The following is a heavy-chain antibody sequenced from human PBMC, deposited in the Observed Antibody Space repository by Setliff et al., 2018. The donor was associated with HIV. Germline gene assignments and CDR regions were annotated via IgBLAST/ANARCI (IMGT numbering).Heavy chain of an antibody. Sequence: PSETLSLTCTVSGGSISSGSYYWSWIRQPAGKGLEWIGHIYTSGSTNYNPSLKSRVTISVDTSKNQFSLKLSSVTAADTAVYYCARGYSSSWYDSWGQGTLVTVSS. CDR2: IYTSGST. CDR3: ARGYSSSWYDS. CDR1: GGSISSGSYY. J-gene: IGHJ5*01. D-gene: IGHD6-13*01. V-gene: IGHV4-61*09.